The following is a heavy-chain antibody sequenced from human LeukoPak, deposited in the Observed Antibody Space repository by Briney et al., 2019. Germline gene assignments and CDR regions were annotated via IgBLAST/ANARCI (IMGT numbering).Heavy chain of an antibody. CDR2: IKQDGSDK. D-gene: IGHD2/OR15-2a*01. Sequence: GGSLTPPCTALGLTFINYWGSWVRQVPGTGLEWVANIKQDGSDKYYVDSVKGRFTISRDNAKNSLFLQMNSLRAEDTAVYYCARDRGHNLYYCCLWAQGNLVTVSS. CDR3: ARDRGHNLYYCCL. J-gene: IGHJ4*02. V-gene: IGHV3-7*05. CDR1: GLTFINYW.